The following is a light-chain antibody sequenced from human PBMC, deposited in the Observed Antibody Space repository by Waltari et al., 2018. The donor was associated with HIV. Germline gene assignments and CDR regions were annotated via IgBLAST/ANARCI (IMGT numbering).Light chain of an antibody. CDR1: QGISSA. J-gene: IGKJ2*01. V-gene: IGKV1-13*02. CDR2: DAS. Sequence: AIQLTQSPSSLSASVEDRVTITCRASQGISSALAWYQQKPGKAPKLLIYDASSLESGVPSRFSGSGSGTDFTLTISSLQPEDFATYYCQQFNSYPRTFGQGTRLEIK. CDR3: QQFNSYPRT.